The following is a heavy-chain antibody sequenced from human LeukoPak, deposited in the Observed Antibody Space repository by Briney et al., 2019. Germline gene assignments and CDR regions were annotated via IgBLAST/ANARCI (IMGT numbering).Heavy chain of an antibody. CDR3: ARDALQWEVGGDY. CDR1: GFTVSRNY. J-gene: IGHJ4*02. D-gene: IGHD1-26*01. Sequence: RGSLRLSCAGSGFTVSRNYMSWVRQAPGKGLEWVSVIYSGGTTYYADSVKGRFTISRDNSKNTLYLQMNSLRAEDTAVYYCARDALQWEVGGDYWGQGTLVTVST. V-gene: IGHV3-66*01. CDR2: IYSGGTT.